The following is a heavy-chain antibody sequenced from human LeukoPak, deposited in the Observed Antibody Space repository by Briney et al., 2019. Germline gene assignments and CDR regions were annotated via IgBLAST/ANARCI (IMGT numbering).Heavy chain of an antibody. CDR1: GGSISSYY. V-gene: IGHV4-4*07. CDR3: ARGLTGYPTYYYYYYGMDV. J-gene: IGHJ6*02. D-gene: IGHD3-9*01. Sequence: SETLSLTCTVSGGSISSYYWSWIRQPAGKGLEWIGRIYTSGSTNYNPSLKSRVTMSVDTSKSQFSLKLSSVTAADTAVYYCARGLTGYPTYYYYYYGMDVWGQGTTVTVSS. CDR2: IYTSGST.